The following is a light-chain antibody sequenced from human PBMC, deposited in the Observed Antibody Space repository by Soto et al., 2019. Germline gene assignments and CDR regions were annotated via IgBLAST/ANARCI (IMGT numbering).Light chain of an antibody. Sequence: EIVMTQSPATLSASPGERATLTCRASQSVRSSLAWYQQKPGQAPRLLIYSASTRATGIPARFSGSGSGTEFTLSIGSLQSEDFAIYYCQQHFDGPITFGQGTRLEI. CDR2: SAS. J-gene: IGKJ5*01. V-gene: IGKV3-15*01. CDR3: QQHFDGPIT. CDR1: QSVRSS.